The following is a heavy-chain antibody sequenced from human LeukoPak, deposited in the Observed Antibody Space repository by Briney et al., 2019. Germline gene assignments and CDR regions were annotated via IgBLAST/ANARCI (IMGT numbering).Heavy chain of an antibody. Sequence: GGSLRLSFAASGFTFRNYVIHWVRQAPGKGLEWVAVTSSDLNVKLYADSVKGRFTISRDNSRSTLYLQMNSLRPEDTAIYYCAREGYYGSGSPPSLYFDYWGQGTLVTVSS. CDR1: GFTFRNYV. CDR2: TSSDLNVK. CDR3: AREGYYGSGSPPSLYFDY. D-gene: IGHD3-10*01. J-gene: IGHJ4*02. V-gene: IGHV3-30-3*01.